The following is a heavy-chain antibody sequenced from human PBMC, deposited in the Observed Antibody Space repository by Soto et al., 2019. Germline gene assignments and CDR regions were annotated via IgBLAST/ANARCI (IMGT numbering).Heavy chain of an antibody. D-gene: IGHD3-16*01. CDR3: ARPNWNSRGGVYNL. CDR1: GFTFGDFY. J-gene: IGHJ4*02. CDR2: ITKTGTTI. V-gene: IGHV3-11*01. Sequence: ESVGGLVEPGGSLRLSCTASGFTFGDFYMMWFRQAPGRGLEWISYITKTGTTIYHADPVKGRFSVSRDNARSSLYLQMNSPRAEDTAVYYCARPNWNSRGGVYNLWGQGTLVTVSS.